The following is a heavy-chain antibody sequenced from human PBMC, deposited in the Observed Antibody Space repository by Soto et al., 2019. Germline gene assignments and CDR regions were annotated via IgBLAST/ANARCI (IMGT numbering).Heavy chain of an antibody. D-gene: IGHD3-3*01. CDR3: ARKTIFGVVIISARFDP. V-gene: IGHV4-34*01. CDR2: INHSGST. CDR1: GGSFSGYY. Sequence: QVQLQQWGAGLLKPSETLSLTCAVYGGSFSGYYWSWIRQPPGKGLEWIGEINHSGSTNYNPSLKSRVTISVDTSKHQLALKLSSVTAADTAVYYCARKTIFGVVIISARFDPWGQGTLVTVSS. J-gene: IGHJ5*02.